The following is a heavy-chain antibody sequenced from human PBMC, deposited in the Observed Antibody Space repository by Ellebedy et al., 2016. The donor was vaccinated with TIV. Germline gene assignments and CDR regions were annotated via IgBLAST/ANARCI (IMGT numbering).Heavy chain of an antibody. J-gene: IGHJ4*02. V-gene: IGHV3-23*01. CDR3: AKGSSSGFNYDRVGFEY. CDR1: GFTFSSFA. CDR2: ISAHGSSI. Sequence: GESLKISCAASGFTFSSFAMHWVRHAPGKGLAWPPVISAHGSSINTADSVKGRFTVTRDNSKNTVYLQMNRLRAEETAVYYCAKGSSSGFNYDRVGFEYWGQGTLVTVSS. D-gene: IGHD3-22*01.